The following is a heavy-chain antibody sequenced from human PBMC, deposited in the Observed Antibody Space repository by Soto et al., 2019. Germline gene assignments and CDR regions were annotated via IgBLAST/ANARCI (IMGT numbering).Heavy chain of an antibody. CDR1: GGSISSGGYY. CDR3: ARGGSSSPYFDD. D-gene: IGHD6-13*01. V-gene: IGHV4-31*03. CDR2: IYYSGST. Sequence: QVQLQESGPGLVKPSQTLSLTCTVSGGSISSGGYYWSWIRQHPGKGLEWIGYIYYSGSTYYNPSLKSRVTISVDTSKKQFSLKLSSVTAADTAVYYCARGGSSSPYFDDWGQGTLVTVCS. J-gene: IGHJ4*02.